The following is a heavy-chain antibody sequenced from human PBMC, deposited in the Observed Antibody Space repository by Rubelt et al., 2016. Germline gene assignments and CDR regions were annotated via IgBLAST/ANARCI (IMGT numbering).Heavy chain of an antibody. CDR2: INHSGST. D-gene: IGHD6-19*01. V-gene: IGHV4-34*01. CDR3: ASQWLGLKTPDY. CDR1: GGSFSGYY. Sequence: QVQLQQWGAGLLKPSETLSLTCAVYGGSFSGYYWSWIRQPPGKGLEWIGEINHSGSTNYNPSPKIRVTISVDTSKNQFSLKLSSVTAADTAVYYCASQWLGLKTPDYWGRGTLVTVSS. J-gene: IGHJ4*02.